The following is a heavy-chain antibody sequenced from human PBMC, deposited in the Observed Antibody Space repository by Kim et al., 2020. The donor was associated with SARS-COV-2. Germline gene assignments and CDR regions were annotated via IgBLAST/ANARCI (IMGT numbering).Heavy chain of an antibody. J-gene: IGHJ4*02. CDR2: IKEDGSEK. D-gene: IGHD3-16*02. CDR1: GFTFSSYY. Sequence: GGSLRLSCAASGFTFSSYYMTWVRQAPGKGLEWVATIKEDGSEKYYVDSVRGRFTISRDNAKNSLYLQMNSLRTEDTAVYYCARGGYRTFEYWGQGTPVTVSS. V-gene: IGHV3-7*01. CDR3: ARGGYRTFEY.